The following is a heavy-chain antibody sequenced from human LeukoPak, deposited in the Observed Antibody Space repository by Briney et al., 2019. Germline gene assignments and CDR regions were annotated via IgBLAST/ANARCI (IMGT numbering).Heavy chain of an antibody. D-gene: IGHD2-21*02. V-gene: IGHV4-34*01. Sequence: PSETLSLTCAVYGWSFSGSYWSWIRQPPGKGLEWIGEIDYSGSTNYNPSPKSRVSISVDTSKKKSPRKLRSVTAADTTAVYCWLGPAHHIVVVTAIRRGWYSDLRGRGTLVTVSS. CDR3: LGPAHHIVVVTAIRRGWYSDL. CDR1: GWSFSGSY. J-gene: IGHJ2*01. CDR2: IDYSGST.